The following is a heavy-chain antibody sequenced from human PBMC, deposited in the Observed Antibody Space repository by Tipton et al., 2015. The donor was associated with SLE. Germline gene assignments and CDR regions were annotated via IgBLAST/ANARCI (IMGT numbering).Heavy chain of an antibody. V-gene: IGHV4-38-2*02. J-gene: IGHJ5*02. CDR1: GYSISSGYY. Sequence: TLSLTCTVSGYSISSGYYWGWIRQPPGKGLEWIGSIYHSGSTNYNPSLKSRVTISVDTSKNQFSLKLSSVTAADTAVYYCARVGSRDQPWGQGTLVTVSS. D-gene: IGHD3-10*01. CDR2: IYHSGST. CDR3: ARVGSRDQP.